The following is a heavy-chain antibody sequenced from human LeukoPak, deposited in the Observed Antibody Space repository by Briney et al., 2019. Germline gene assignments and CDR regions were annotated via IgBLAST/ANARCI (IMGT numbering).Heavy chain of an antibody. V-gene: IGHV3-23*01. CDR3: ARERYLGYSYALDS. Sequence: GGSLRLSCAASGFTLSSYGMSWVRQAPGKGLEWVSANGGRDGSTYYADSVKGRFTISRDDSKNTLYLQMNSLRAEDTAVYYCARERYLGYSYALDSWGQGTLVTVSS. CDR1: GFTLSSYG. CDR2: NGGRDGST. J-gene: IGHJ4*02. D-gene: IGHD5-18*01.